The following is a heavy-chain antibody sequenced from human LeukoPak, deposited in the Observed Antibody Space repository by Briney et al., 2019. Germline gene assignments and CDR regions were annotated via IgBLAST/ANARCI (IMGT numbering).Heavy chain of an antibody. CDR1: GYTFTSYY. CDR2: INPSGGST. J-gene: IGHJ5*02. D-gene: IGHD3-16*01. CDR3: ARDPGAVMPGAGFDP. Sequence: ASVKVSCKASGYTFTSYYMHWVRQAPGQGLEWMGIINPSGGSTSYAQKFQGRVTMTRDTSTSTVYMELSSLRSEDTAVYYCARDPGAVMPGAGFDPWGQGTLVTVSS. V-gene: IGHV1-46*01.